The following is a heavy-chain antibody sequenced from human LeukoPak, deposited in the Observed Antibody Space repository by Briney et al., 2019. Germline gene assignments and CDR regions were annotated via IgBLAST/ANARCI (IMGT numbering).Heavy chain of an antibody. CDR1: GGTFSSYA. Sequence: SVKVSCKASGGTFSSYAISWVRQAPGQGLEWMGGIIPIFGTANYAQKFQGRVTITADESTSTAYMELSSLRSEDTAVYYCARAESPSPYCSSTSCYYFDYWGQGTLVTVSS. J-gene: IGHJ4*02. D-gene: IGHD2-2*01. V-gene: IGHV1-69*13. CDR3: ARAESPSPYCSSTSCYYFDY. CDR2: IIPIFGTA.